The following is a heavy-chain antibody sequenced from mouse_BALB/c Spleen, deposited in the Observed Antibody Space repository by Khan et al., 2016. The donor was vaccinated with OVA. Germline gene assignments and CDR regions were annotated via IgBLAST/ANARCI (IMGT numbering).Heavy chain of an antibody. CDR1: GYTFTHYG. J-gene: IGHJ4*01. CDR2: INTYTGEP. V-gene: IGHV9-3-1*01. Sequence: QIQLVQSGPELKKPGETVKISCKASGYTFTHYGMNWVKQSPGKALKWMGWINTYTGEPTYADDFKGRFAFSLETSVSTAYLQINNLKNEDTATYFCARPPYFSYTLDYWGQGTSVTVSS. CDR3: ARPPYFSYTLDY. D-gene: IGHD2-10*01.